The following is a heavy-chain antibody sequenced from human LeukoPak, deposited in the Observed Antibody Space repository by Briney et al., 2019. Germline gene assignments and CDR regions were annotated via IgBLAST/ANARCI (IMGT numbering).Heavy chain of an antibody. CDR3: ARDSLGTVAFDI. CDR2: IYYSGNT. D-gene: IGHD7-27*01. CDR1: GGSMNNYY. J-gene: IGHJ3*02. V-gene: IGHV4-59*01. Sequence: SETLSLTCTVSGGSMNNYYWTWIRQTPGKGLEWIGYIYYSGNTYYNPSLESRVTISVDTSNNQFSLKLSSVTAADTAIYYCARDSLGTVAFDIWGQGTMVTVSS.